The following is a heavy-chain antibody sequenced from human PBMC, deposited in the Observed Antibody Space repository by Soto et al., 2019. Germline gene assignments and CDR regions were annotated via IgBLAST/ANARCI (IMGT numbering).Heavy chain of an antibody. D-gene: IGHD1-26*01. CDR1: GFTFSSYA. Sequence: GGSLRLSCAASGFTFSSYAMSWVRQAPGKGLEWVSAISGSGGSTYYADSVKGRFTISRDNSKNTLYLQMNSLRAEDTAVYYCAKGGRTWDLQYWYFDLWGRGTLVTVSS. CDR3: AKGGRTWDLQYWYFDL. J-gene: IGHJ2*01. V-gene: IGHV3-23*01. CDR2: ISGSGGST.